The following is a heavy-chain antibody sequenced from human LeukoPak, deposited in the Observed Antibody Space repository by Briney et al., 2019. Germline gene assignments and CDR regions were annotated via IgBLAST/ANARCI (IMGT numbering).Heavy chain of an antibody. CDR3: ARGRLDSGIAAAGTRFDP. CDR1: GFTFSSYA. Sequence: GGSLRLSCAASGFTFSSYAMHWVRQAPGKGLEWVAVISYDGSNKYYADSVKGRFTTSRDNSKNTLYLQMNSLRAEDTAVYYCARGRLDSGIAAAGTRFDPWGQGTLVTVSS. J-gene: IGHJ5*02. CDR2: ISYDGSNK. V-gene: IGHV3-30-3*01. D-gene: IGHD6-13*01.